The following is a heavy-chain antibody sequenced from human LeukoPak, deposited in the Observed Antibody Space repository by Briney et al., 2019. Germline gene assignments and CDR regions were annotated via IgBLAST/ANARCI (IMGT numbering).Heavy chain of an antibody. V-gene: IGHV4-34*01. Sequence: TLSLTCAVYGGAFSGYYWSWIRQPPGKGLEWIGEINHSGSTNYNPSLKSRVTISVDTSKNQFYLKLTSVTAADTAVYYCARRYCSGGSCPNWFDPWGQGTLVTVSS. D-gene: IGHD2-15*01. CDR2: INHSGST. CDR1: GGAFSGYY. CDR3: ARRYCSGGSCPNWFDP. J-gene: IGHJ5*02.